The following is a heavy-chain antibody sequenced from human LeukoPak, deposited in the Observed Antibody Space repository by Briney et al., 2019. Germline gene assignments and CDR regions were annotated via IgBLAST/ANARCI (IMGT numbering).Heavy chain of an antibody. CDR3: ARGTSSWYWLDY. Sequence: PSETLSLTCTVSGGSISRYYWSWIRQPPGKGLEWIGYIYSSGSTNYNPSLKSRVTISVNTSKNQFSLKLSSVTAADTAVYYCARGTSSWYWLDYWGQGTLVTVSS. CDR1: GGSISRYY. D-gene: IGHD6-13*01. CDR2: IYSSGST. V-gene: IGHV4-59*01. J-gene: IGHJ4*02.